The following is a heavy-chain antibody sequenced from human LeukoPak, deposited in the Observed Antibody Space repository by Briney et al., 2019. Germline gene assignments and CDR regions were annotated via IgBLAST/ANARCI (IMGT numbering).Heavy chain of an antibody. D-gene: IGHD5-24*01. CDR2: INPSGGST. J-gene: IGHJ4*02. Sequence: GASVKVSCKASGYTFTSYYMHWVRQAPGQGLEWMGIINPSGGSTSYAQKFQGRVTMTRDMSTSTVYMELSSLRSEDTAVYYCARRGTDGYNLGFWQLGYWGQGTLVTVSS. CDR3: ARRGTDGYNLGFWQLGY. CDR1: GYTFTSYY. V-gene: IGHV1-46*01.